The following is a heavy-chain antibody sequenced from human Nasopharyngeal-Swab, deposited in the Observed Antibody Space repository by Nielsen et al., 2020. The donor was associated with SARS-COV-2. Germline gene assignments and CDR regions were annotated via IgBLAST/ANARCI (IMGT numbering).Heavy chain of an antibody. CDR2: IFSSGST. CDR1: GGSFSDYN. Sequence: SETLSLTCAVSGGSFSDYNWSWIRQPPGKGLEWIGHIFSSGSTNYNPSLKSRVTMSVDTSKNQFSLNLSSVTAADTAVYYCAREPYDFWSGHYYYMDVWGTGTTVTVSS. CDR3: AREPYDFWSGHYYYMDV. D-gene: IGHD3-3*01. J-gene: IGHJ6*03. V-gene: IGHV4-34*11.